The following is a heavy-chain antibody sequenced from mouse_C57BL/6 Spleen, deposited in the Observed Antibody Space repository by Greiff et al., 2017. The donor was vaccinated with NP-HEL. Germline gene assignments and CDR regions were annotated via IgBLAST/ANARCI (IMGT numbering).Heavy chain of an antibody. V-gene: IGHV1-69*01. CDR2: IDPSDSYT. Sequence: QVQLQQPGAELVMPGASVKLSCKASGYTFTSYWMHWVKQRPGQGLEWIGDIDPSDSYTNYNQKFKGKSTLTVDKSSSTAYMQLSSLTSEDSAVYYCARPYYYGSSSGWFAYWGQGTLVTVSA. CDR1: GYTFTSYW. CDR3: ARPYYYGSSSGWFAY. D-gene: IGHD1-1*01. J-gene: IGHJ3*01.